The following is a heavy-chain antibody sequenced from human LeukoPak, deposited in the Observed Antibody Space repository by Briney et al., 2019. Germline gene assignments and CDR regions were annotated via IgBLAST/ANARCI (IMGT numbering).Heavy chain of an antibody. D-gene: IGHD5-12*01. J-gene: IGHJ4*02. CDR3: ASQTRDGYNYDY. CDR2: IIPILGIA. V-gene: IGHV1-69*04. Sequence: SVKVSCKASVGTFSSYAISWVRQPPGQGLEWMGRIIPILGIANYAQKFQGRITITADKSTSTAYMELSSLRSEDTAVYSCASQTRDGYNYDYWGQGTLVTVSS. CDR1: VGTFSSYA.